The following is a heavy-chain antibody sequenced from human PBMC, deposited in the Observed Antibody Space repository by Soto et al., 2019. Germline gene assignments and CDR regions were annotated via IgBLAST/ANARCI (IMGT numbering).Heavy chain of an antibody. V-gene: IGHV3-49*03. CDR1: GFTFGDYA. Sequence: GGSLRLSCTASGFTFGDYAMSWFRQAPGKGLEWVGFIRSKAYGGTTEYAASVKGRFTISRDDSKSIAYLQMNSLKTEDTAVYYCTRVDVIDAIPFYGMDVWGQGTTVTVSS. J-gene: IGHJ6*02. CDR2: IRSKAYGGTT. CDR3: TRVDVIDAIPFYGMDV. D-gene: IGHD2-8*01.